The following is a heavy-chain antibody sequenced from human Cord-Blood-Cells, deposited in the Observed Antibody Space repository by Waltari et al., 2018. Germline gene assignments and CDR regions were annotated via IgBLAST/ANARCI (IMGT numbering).Heavy chain of an antibody. CDR1: GGSISSSSYY. V-gene: IGHV4-39*01. Sequence: QLQLQESGPGLVKPSETLSLTCTVSGGSISSSSYYWGRIRQPPGKGLEWFGGIYYSGDTYDNPHLKGRYTISVDTAKNQFSLKRSSVAAADTAVYYCARQDSVVVPAAIGYLDYWGQGTLVTVSS. J-gene: IGHJ4*02. CDR3: ARQDSVVVPAAIGYLDY. D-gene: IGHD2-2*01. CDR2: IYYSGDT.